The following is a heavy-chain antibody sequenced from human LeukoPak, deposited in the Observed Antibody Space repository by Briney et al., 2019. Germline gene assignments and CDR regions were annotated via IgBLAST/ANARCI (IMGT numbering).Heavy chain of an antibody. CDR3: ARSYYDSSGYIFSY. J-gene: IGHJ4*02. CDR2: INPNSGGT. CDR1: GYIFTSYY. V-gene: IGHV1-2*02. Sequence: GASVKVSCKASGYIFTSYYMHWVRQAPGQGLEWMGWINPNSGGTNYAQKFQGRVTMTRDTSISTAYMELSRLRSDDTAVYYCARSYYDSSGYIFSYWGQGTLVTVSS. D-gene: IGHD3-22*01.